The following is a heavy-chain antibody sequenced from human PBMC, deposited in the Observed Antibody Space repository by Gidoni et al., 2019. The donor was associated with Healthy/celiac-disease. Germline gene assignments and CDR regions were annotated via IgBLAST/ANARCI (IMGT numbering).Heavy chain of an antibody. D-gene: IGHD5-12*01. CDR3: ARDWIVATIPDAFDI. V-gene: IGHV3-66*01. Sequence: EVQLVESGGGLVQPGWSLRLSCSASVFTVSSNYMSWVSQAPGKGLEWVSVIYSGGSTYYADSVKGRLTIYRDNSKNTLYLQMNSLRAEDTAVYYCARDWIVATIPDAFDIWGQGTMVTVSS. J-gene: IGHJ3*02. CDR1: VFTVSSNY. CDR2: IYSGGST.